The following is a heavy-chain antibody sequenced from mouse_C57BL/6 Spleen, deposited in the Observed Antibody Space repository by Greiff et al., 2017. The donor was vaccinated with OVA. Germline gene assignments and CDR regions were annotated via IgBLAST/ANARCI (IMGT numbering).Heavy chain of an antibody. Sequence: EVQLQESGPGLVKPSQSLSLTCSVTGYSITSGYYWNWIRQFPGNKLEWMGYISYDGSNNYNPSLKNRISITRDTSKNQFFLKLNSVTTEDTATYYCAREVDHDGYFDVWGTGTTVTVSS. V-gene: IGHV3-6*01. CDR3: AREVDHDGYFDV. J-gene: IGHJ1*03. D-gene: IGHD2-12*01. CDR2: ISYDGSN. CDR1: GYSITSGYY.